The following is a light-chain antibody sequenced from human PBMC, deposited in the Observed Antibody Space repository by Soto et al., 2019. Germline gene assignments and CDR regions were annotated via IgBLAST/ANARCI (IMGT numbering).Light chain of an antibody. V-gene: IGLV2-14*01. CDR1: SSGVGGYNY. CDR2: EVS. J-gene: IGLJ1*01. CDR3: SSYTSSSTLVV. Sequence: QSALTQPASVSGSPGQSITISCTGTSSGVGGYNYVSWYQQHPGKAPKLMIYEVSNRPSGVSNRYSGSKSGNTASLTNSGLQGEDEADYYCSSYTSSSTLVVFGTGTKVTVL.